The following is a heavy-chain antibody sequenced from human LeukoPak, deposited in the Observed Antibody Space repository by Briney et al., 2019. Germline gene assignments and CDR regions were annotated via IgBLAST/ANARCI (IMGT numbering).Heavy chain of an antibody. CDR2: INSDGSST. CDR1: GFTFSSYW. Sequence: GGSLRLSCAASGFTFSSYWMHWVRQAPGKGLVWVSRINSDGSSTSYADSVKGRFTISGDNAKNTLYLQMNSLRAEDTAVYYCSRVRDSSGYFLLDAFDIWGQGTMVTVSS. J-gene: IGHJ3*02. CDR3: SRVRDSSGYFLLDAFDI. D-gene: IGHD3-22*01. V-gene: IGHV3-74*01.